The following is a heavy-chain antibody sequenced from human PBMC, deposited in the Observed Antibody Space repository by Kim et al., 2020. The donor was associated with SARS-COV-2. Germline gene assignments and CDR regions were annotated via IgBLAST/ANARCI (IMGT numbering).Heavy chain of an antibody. D-gene: IGHD4-17*01. V-gene: IGHV4-59*13. CDR2: IYYSGST. Sequence: SETLSLTCTVSGGSISSYYWSWIRQPPGKGLEWIGYIYYSGSTNYNPSLKSRVTISVDTSKNQFSLKLSSVTAADTAVYYCARDRDYGYYYYGMDVWGQGTTVTVSS. CDR1: GGSISSYY. J-gene: IGHJ6*02. CDR3: ARDRDYGYYYYGMDV.